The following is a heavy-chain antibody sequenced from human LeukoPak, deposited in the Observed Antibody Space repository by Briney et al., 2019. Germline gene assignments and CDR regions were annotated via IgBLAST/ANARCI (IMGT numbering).Heavy chain of an antibody. CDR3: ARGNTYAAVY. V-gene: IGHV4-59*11. J-gene: IGHJ4*02. Sequence: SETLSLTCTVSGGSISSHYGSWIRQPPGKGLEWIGYIYYSGSTNYNPSHRSRVTISVDTSKNQFSLKLTSVTAADTAVYYCARGNTYAAVYWGQGTLVTVSS. D-gene: IGHD2-2*02. CDR1: GGSISSHY. CDR2: IYYSGST.